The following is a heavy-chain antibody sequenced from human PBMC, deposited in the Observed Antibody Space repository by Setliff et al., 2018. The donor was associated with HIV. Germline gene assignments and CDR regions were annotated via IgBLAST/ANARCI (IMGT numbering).Heavy chain of an antibody. V-gene: IGHV3-30*02. Sequence: PGGSLRLSCAASGFSFSSYGLHWVRQAPGKGLEWVAFIPYDGSYKYYADSVKGRFTISRDNSKDTLYLQMNTLRAEDTAVYYCATVEGSGSYYQGYWGQGTLVTVSS. CDR3: ATVEGSGSYYQGY. D-gene: IGHD3-10*01. CDR2: IPYDGSYK. J-gene: IGHJ4*02. CDR1: GFSFSSYG.